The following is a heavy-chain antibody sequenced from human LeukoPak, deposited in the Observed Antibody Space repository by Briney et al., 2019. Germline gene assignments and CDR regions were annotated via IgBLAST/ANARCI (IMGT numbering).Heavy chain of an antibody. V-gene: IGHV3-23*01. CDR2: ISGSGGST. J-gene: IGHJ1*01. Sequence: GGSLRLSCAASGFTFSSYGMSWVRQAPGKGLEWVSAISGSGGSTYYADSVKGRFTISRDNSKNTLYLQMNSLRAEDTAVYYCAKDPTRGSGWYPKTKCFQHWGQGTLVTVSS. D-gene: IGHD6-19*01. CDR3: AKDPTRGSGWYPKTKCFQH. CDR1: GFTFSSYG.